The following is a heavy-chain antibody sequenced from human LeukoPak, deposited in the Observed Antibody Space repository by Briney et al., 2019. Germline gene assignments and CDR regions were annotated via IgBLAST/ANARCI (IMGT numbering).Heavy chain of an antibody. J-gene: IGHJ3*02. Sequence: GGSLRLSCVTSGFTFNDYAMIWVRQAPGKGLEWVSAISGSGGSTYYADSVKGRFTISRDNSKNTLYLQMNSLRAEDTAVYYCAKVVTKYCSSTSCYPTHDAFDIWGQGTMVTVSS. D-gene: IGHD2-2*01. CDR1: GFTFNDYA. CDR3: AKVVTKYCSSTSCYPTHDAFDI. CDR2: ISGSGGST. V-gene: IGHV3-23*01.